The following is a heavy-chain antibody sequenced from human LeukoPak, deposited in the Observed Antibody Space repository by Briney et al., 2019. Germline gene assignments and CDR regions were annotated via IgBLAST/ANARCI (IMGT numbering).Heavy chain of an antibody. CDR2: ISAYNGNT. V-gene: IGHV1-18*01. CDR1: GYTFTSYG. Sequence: ASVRVSCKASGYTFTSYGISWVRQAPGQGLEWMGWISAYNGNTNYAQKLQGRVTMTTDTSTSTAYMELRSLRSDDTAVYYCARDFSAVAGPGGFGYWGQGTLVTVSS. J-gene: IGHJ4*02. D-gene: IGHD6-19*01. CDR3: ARDFSAVAGPGGFGY.